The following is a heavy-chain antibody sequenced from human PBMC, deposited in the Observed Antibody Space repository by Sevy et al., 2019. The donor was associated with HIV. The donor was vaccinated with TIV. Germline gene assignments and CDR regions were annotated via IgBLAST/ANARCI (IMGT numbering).Heavy chain of an antibody. D-gene: IGHD3-22*01. CDR2: ITTSSSII. J-gene: IGHJ4*02. CDR1: GFTFSLYS. Sequence: GGSLRLSCAASGFTFSLYSMTWVRQAPGKGPEWISYITTSSSIIYYADSVKGRFTNSRDNAKNSLYLQMSSLRVEDTAVYYCARSFYDSSGFSGYYHLDYWGQGTLVTVSS. V-gene: IGHV3-48*01. CDR3: ARSFYDSSGFSGYYHLDY.